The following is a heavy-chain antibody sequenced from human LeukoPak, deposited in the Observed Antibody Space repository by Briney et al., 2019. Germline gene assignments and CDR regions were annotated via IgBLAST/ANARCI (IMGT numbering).Heavy chain of an antibody. J-gene: IGHJ3*02. Sequence: GGSLRLSCAASGFTVSSNYMSWARQAPGKGLEWVSVIYSGGSTYYADSVKGRFTISRDNSKNTLYLQMNSLRAEDTAVYHCARLDYGDYVGAFDIWGQGTMVTVSS. V-gene: IGHV3-53*01. CDR1: GFTVSSNY. CDR3: ARLDYGDYVGAFDI. D-gene: IGHD4-17*01. CDR2: IYSGGST.